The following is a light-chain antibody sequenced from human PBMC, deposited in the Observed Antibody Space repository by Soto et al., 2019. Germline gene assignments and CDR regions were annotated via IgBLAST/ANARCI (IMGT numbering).Light chain of an antibody. J-gene: IGLJ1*01. CDR3: SSYTSSSTLSYV. V-gene: IGLV2-14*01. CDR1: SSDVGGYNY. CDR2: DVS. Sequence: QSVLTQPASVSGSPGQSSTISCTGTSSDVGGYNYVSWYQQHPGKAPKLMIYDVSNRPSGVSNRFSGSKSGNTASLTISGLQAEDEADYYCSSYTSSSTLSYVFGTGTKLTVL.